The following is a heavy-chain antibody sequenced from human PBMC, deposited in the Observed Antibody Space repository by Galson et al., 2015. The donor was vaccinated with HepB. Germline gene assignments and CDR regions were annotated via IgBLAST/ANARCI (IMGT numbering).Heavy chain of an antibody. CDR3: TTGAIVVVTASYYYGMDV. Sequence: SLRLSCAASGFTFSNAWMNWVRQAPGKGLEWVGRIKSKTDGGTTDYAAPVKGRFTISRDDSKNTLYLQMNSLKTEDTAVYYCTTGAIVVVTASYYYGMDVWGQGTTVTVSS. CDR2: IKSKTDGGTT. J-gene: IGHJ6*02. CDR1: GFTFSNAW. V-gene: IGHV3-15*07. D-gene: IGHD3-22*01.